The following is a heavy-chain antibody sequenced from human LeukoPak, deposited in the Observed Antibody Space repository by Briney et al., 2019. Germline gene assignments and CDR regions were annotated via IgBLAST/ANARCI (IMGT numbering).Heavy chain of an antibody. V-gene: IGHV3-30*03. CDR2: ISYDGSNE. D-gene: IGHD3-10*01. CDR3: VRGEYYSSSGMDV. CDR1: GFTFSDYG. Sequence: GGSLRLSCAASGFTFSDYGMHWVRQAPGKGLEWVAAISYDGSNEYFGDSLKGRSTISRDNSKNTLYLQMNRLRVEDMAVYYCVRGEYYSSSGMDVWGQGTTVTVSS. J-gene: IGHJ6*02.